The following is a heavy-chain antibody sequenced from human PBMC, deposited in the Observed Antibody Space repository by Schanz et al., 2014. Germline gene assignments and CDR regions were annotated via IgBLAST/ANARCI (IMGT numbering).Heavy chain of an antibody. CDR1: GFTFSNYG. J-gene: IGHJ6*04. V-gene: IGHV3-48*01. CDR3: ARDLSSLIQGDV. Sequence: VQLVESGGGVVQPGGSLRLSCAASGFTFSNYGMNWVRQAPEKGLEWVSYISSSSGTIYYADSVKGRFTISRDNAKNLLYLQMNGLRAEDTAVYFCARDLSSLIQGDVWGKGTTVTVSS. CDR2: ISSSSGTI. D-gene: IGHD2-2*01.